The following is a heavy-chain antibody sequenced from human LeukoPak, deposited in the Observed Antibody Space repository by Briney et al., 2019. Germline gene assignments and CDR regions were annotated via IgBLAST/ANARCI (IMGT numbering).Heavy chain of an antibody. CDR1: GFTFSNYW. D-gene: IGHD5-24*01. CDR3: TRDAVGYNYNWFDP. CDR2: LNSDGSNT. J-gene: IGHJ5*02. V-gene: IGHV3-74*01. Sequence: PGGSLTLSCAASGFTFSNYWTHWVRQAPGKGLVWVSRLNSDGSNTNYADSVKGRFTISRDNDKNTLYLQMNSLRAEDTAVYYCTRDAVGYNYNWFDPWGEGTLVTVSS.